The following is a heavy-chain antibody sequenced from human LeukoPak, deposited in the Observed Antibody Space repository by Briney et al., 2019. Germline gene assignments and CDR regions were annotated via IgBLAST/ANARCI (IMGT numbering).Heavy chain of an antibody. CDR3: AKDSGYSYGYDN. V-gene: IGHV3-30*02. CDR2: IRYDGSNK. CDR1: GFTFSSYE. J-gene: IGHJ4*02. D-gene: IGHD5-18*01. Sequence: GGSLRLSCAASGFTFSSYEMNWARQAPGKGLEWVAFIRYDGSNKYYADSVKGRFTISRDNSKNTLYLQMNSLRAEDTAVYYCAKDSGYSYGYDNWGQGTLVTVSS.